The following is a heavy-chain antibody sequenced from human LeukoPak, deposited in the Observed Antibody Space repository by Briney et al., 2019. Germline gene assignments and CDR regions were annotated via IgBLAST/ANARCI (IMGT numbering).Heavy chain of an antibody. V-gene: IGHV3-13*01. CDR1: GFTFSSYD. J-gene: IGHJ4*02. Sequence: GGSLRLSCAASGFTFSSYDMHWVRQATGKGLEWVSAIGTAGDTYYPGSVKGRFAISRENAKNSLYLQMNSLRAGDTAVYYCARGRNRRYSSGWVFDYWGQGTLVTVSS. CDR3: ARGRNRRYSSGWVFDY. D-gene: IGHD6-19*01. CDR2: IGTAGDT.